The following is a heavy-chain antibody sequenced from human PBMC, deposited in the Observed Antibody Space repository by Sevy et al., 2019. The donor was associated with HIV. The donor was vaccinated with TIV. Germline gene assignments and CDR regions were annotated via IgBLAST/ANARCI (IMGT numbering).Heavy chain of an antibody. CDR1: GFTFSNYA. J-gene: IGHJ6*02. CDR3: AKGVRLGGPIYYGMDV. CDR2: IGHNGDNT. V-gene: IGHV3-23*01. D-gene: IGHD3-10*02. Sequence: GGSLRLSCVASGFTFSNYAMTWVRQTPGKGLEWVSGIGHNGDNTHHAGSVKGRFSISRDNSKNTLDLQMNCLRAEDTAVYYCAKGVRLGGPIYYGMDVWGQGTTVTVSS.